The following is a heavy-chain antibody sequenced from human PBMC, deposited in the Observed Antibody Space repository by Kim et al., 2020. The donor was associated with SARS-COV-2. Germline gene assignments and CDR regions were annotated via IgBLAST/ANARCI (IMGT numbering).Heavy chain of an antibody. V-gene: IGHV1-18*01. Sequence: ASVKVSCKTSGYTFTNYGISWVRQAPGQGLEWMGWISADSGNTNYAQNVQGRVTLTTDTSTSTAYMELRSLRSDDTAVYYCARSHYGSGTYHFDYWGPGTLHTVSS. CDR2: ISADSGNT. CDR1: GYTFTNYG. D-gene: IGHD3-10*01. J-gene: IGHJ4*02. CDR3: ARSHYGSGTYHFDY.